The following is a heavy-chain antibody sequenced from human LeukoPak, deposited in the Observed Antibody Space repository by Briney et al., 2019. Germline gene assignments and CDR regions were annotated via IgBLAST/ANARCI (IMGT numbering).Heavy chain of an antibody. CDR3: ARGNYDSSGYYHDYFDY. D-gene: IGHD3-22*01. V-gene: IGHV3-21*01. Sequence: GGSLRLSCAASGFTLSSSSMNWVRQAPGKGLEWVSSISSSSSYIYYADSLKGRFTISRDNAKNSLYLQMNSLRAEDTAVYYCARGNYDSSGYYHDYFDYWGQGTLVTVSS. CDR2: ISSSSSYI. J-gene: IGHJ4*02. CDR1: GFTLSSSS.